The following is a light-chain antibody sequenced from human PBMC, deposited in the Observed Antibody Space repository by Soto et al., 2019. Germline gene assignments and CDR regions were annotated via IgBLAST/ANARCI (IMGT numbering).Light chain of an antibody. J-gene: IGLJ3*02. Sequence: QSALTQPASVSGSPGQSITISCTGTSSDVGSYNIVSWYQQHPGKVPKLIIYDVTQRPFGASHRFSGSKSGNTASLTISGLQAEDEAAYYCCSYGSSRVWVFGGGTKLTVL. CDR1: SSDVGSYNI. V-gene: IGLV2-23*02. CDR3: CSYGSSRVWV. CDR2: DVT.